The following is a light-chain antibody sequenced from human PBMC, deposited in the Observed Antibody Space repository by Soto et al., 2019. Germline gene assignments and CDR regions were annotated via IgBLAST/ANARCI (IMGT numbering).Light chain of an antibody. V-gene: IGKV3-20*01. CDR1: QSISSGY. J-gene: IGKJ1*01. Sequence: EVVVTQSAGTLSLSPGDTATLSCRATQSISSGYLAWYQQKPGQAPRLLIYGASSRANGIPDRFSGIGSGADFTLTITGLEPDDFAVYYCQHYGNSTRPFGEGTKLDIK. CDR2: GAS. CDR3: QHYGNSTRP.